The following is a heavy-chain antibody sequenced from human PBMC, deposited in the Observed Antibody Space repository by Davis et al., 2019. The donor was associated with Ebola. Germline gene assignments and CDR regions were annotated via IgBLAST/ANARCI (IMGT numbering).Heavy chain of an antibody. CDR3: ARLYTAMVFYGMDV. CDR1: GYSISSGYY. D-gene: IGHD5-18*01. V-gene: IGHV4-38-2*02. Sequence: SETLSLTCTVSGYSISSGYYWGWIRQPPGKGLEWIGSIYHSGSTYYNPSLKSRVTISIDASKKRFSLKLSSLTAADTAVYYCARLYTAMVFYGMDVWGQGTTVTVSS. J-gene: IGHJ6*02. CDR2: IYHSGST.